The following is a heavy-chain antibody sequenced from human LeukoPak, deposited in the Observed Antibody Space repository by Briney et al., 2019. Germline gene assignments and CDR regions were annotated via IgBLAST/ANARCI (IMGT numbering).Heavy chain of an antibody. V-gene: IGHV3-23*01. CDR3: ANRRGYSGYDYFDY. CDR2: TSGSGGST. CDR1: GFTFSSYG. D-gene: IGHD5-12*01. J-gene: IGHJ4*02. Sequence: GGSLRLSCAVSGFTFSSYGMSWVRQAPGKGLEWVSATSGSGGSTYYADSVKGRFTISRDNSKNTLYLQMNSLRAEDTAVYYCANRRGYSGYDYFDYWGQGTLVTVSS.